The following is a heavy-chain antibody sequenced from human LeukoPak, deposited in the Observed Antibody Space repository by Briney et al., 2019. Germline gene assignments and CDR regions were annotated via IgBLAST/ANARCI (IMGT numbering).Heavy chain of an antibody. CDR2: INHSGST. Sequence: PSETLSLTCAVYGGSFSGYYWSWIRQPPGKGLEWIGEINHSGSTNYNPSLKSRVTISVDTSKNQFSLKLSSVTAADTAVYYCARDREVGAMGYYFDYWGQGTLVTVSS. J-gene: IGHJ4*02. V-gene: IGHV4-34*01. CDR1: GGSFSGYY. D-gene: IGHD1-26*01. CDR3: ARDREVGAMGYYFDY.